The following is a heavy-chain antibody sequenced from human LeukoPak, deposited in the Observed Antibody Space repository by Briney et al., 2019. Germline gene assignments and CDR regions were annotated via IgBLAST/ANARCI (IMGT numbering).Heavy chain of an antibody. CDR3: ARGRPGSGWSFDY. CDR2: INPSGGTT. CDR1: GYTFTTYY. V-gene: IGHV1-46*01. Sequence: ASVKGSCKTSGYTFTTYYMHWVRQAPGQGLEWIGIINPSGGTTNYAQKFQGRVTMTRDTSTTTLYMELSSLRSEDTAVYYCARGRPGSGWSFDYWGQGTLVTVSS. D-gene: IGHD6-19*01. J-gene: IGHJ4*02.